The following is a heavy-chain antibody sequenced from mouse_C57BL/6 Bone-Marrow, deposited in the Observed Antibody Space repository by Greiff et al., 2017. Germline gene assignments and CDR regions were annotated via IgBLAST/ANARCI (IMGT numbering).Heavy chain of an antibody. D-gene: IGHD1-1*01. J-gene: IGHJ1*03. V-gene: IGHV1-26*01. CDR2: INPNNGGT. Sequence: VQLQQSGPELVKPGASVKISCKASGYTFTDYYMNWVKQSHGKSLEWIGDINPNNGGTSYNQKFKGKATLTVDKSSSTAYMELRSLTSADSAVYYCARAYGSSWHWYFDVWGTGTTVTVSS. CDR3: ARAYGSSWHWYFDV. CDR1: GYTFTDYY.